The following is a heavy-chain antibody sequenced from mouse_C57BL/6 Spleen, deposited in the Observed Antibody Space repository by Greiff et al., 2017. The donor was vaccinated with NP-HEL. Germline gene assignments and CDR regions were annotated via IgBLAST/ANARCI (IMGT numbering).Heavy chain of an antibody. CDR2: IRSKSNNYAT. D-gene: IGHD3-1*01. CDR1: GFSFNTYA. J-gene: IGHJ4*01. CDR3: VRHRENYAMDY. V-gene: IGHV10-1*01. Sequence: EVKLVESGGGLVQPKGSLKLSCAASGFSFNTYAMNWVRQAPGKGLEWVARIRSKSNNYATYYADSVKDRFTISRDDSESMLYLQMNNLKTEDTAMYYCVRHRENYAMDYWGQGTSVTVSS.